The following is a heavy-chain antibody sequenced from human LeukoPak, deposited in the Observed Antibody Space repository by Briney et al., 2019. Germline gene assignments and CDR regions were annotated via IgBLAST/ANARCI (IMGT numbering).Heavy chain of an antibody. CDR3: ARDSGYCSSTSCYLDWFDP. J-gene: IGHJ5*02. CDR2: LNPSAGTT. Sequence: AASVKVSCKASGYTFTSYYIHWVRQAPGQGLEWMGILNPSAGTTGCAQKFQGRVTMTRDTSTSTVYMEVTSLRSEDTAVYYCARDSGYCSSTSCYLDWFDPWGQGTLVTVSS. D-gene: IGHD2-2*01. CDR1: GYTFTSYY. V-gene: IGHV1-46*01.